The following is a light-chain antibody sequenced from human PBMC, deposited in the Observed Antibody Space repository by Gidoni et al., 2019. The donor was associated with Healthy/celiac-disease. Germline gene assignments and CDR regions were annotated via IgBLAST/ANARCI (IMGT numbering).Light chain of an antibody. Sequence: SYELTQPPSVSVSPGQTASITCSGDNLGDKYASWYQQKPGQYPVLVIYQDSKRPSGIPERFSGSNSGNTATLTISGTQAMDEADYFCQAWDSSTAVFGGGTKLTVL. CDR2: QDS. CDR1: NLGDKY. CDR3: QAWDSSTAV. V-gene: IGLV3-1*01. J-gene: IGLJ2*01.